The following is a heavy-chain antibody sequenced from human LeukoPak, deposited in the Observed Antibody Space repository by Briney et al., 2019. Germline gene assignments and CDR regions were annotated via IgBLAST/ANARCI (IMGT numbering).Heavy chain of an antibody. J-gene: IGHJ3*02. CDR3: ARDVYSSSWPGAFDI. CDR2: IYSGGST. CDR1: GFTFSSYA. Sequence: GRSLRLSCAASGFTFSSYAMHWVRQAPGKGLEWVSVIYSGGSTYYADSVKARFTISRDISKNTLYLQMNSLRAEDTAVYYCARDVYSSSWPGAFDIWGQGTMVTVSS. V-gene: IGHV3-66*01. D-gene: IGHD6-13*01.